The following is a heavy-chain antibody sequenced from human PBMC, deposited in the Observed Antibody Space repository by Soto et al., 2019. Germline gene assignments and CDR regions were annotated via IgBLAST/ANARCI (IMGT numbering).Heavy chain of an antibody. CDR1: GGSFSGYY. V-gene: IGHV4-34*01. J-gene: IGHJ6*03. Sequence: SETLSLTCAVYGGSFSGYYWSWIRQPPGKGLEWIGEINHSGSTNYNPSLKSRVTISVDTSKNQFPLKLSSVTAADTAVYYCARGLAVEEATIYYYYYKDVWGKGTTVTVSS. D-gene: IGHD5-12*01. CDR2: INHSGST. CDR3: ARGLAVEEATIYYYYYKDV.